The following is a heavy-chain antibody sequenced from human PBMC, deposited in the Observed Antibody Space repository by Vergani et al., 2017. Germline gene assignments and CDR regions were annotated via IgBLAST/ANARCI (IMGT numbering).Heavy chain of an antibody. CDR1: GDSITSPYN. CDR2: IYHSGST. J-gene: IGHJ2*01. D-gene: IGHD2-21*02. Sequence: QVQLLESGPGLVKPSETLSLTCRVSGDSITSPYNWGWIRQPPGKGLEWIGNIYHSGSTNYNPSLKSRVTLSVDTSKNQFSLKLTSVTAADTAVYYCVRVGHLVAVTGEGPSLDLWGRGTLVTVSS. V-gene: IGHV4-38-2*02. CDR3: VRVGHLVAVTGEGPSLDL.